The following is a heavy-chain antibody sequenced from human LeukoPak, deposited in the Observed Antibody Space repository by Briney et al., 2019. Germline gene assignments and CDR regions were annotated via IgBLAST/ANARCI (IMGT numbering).Heavy chain of an antibody. V-gene: IGHV1-2*02. Sequence: ASVKVSCKASGYTFTVHYIHWVRQAPGQGPEWMGWINPNSGDANYPQKFQGRVTMTRDTSISTAYMEMSSLRSDDTAVYFCARDKGSGYLPFDFWGQGTLVTVSS. CDR3: ARDKGSGYLPFDF. CDR2: INPNSGDA. D-gene: IGHD5-18*01. J-gene: IGHJ4*02. CDR1: GYTFTVHY.